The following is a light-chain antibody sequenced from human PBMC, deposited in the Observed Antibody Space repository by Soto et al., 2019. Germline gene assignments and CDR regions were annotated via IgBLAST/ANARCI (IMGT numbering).Light chain of an antibody. J-gene: IGKJ4*01. CDR3: QQANSFPLT. CDR2: AAS. V-gene: IGKV1-9*01. CDR1: QGISSY. Sequence: DLQLTQSPSFLSASVGDRVTITCRASQGISSYLAWYQQKPGKAPKLLIYAASSLQSGVPSRFSGSGFGTDFTLTISSLQPEDFATYYCQQANSFPLTFGGGTKVELK.